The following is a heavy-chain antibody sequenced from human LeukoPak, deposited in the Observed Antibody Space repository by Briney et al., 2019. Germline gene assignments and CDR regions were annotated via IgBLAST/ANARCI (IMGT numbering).Heavy chain of an antibody. CDR1: GYTFTSYD. CDR2: MNPNSGNT. V-gene: IGHV1-8*01. CDR3: ARVAEYTSWSAMSAYYYGLDV. J-gene: IGHJ6*02. Sequence: ASVKVSCKASGYTFTSYDINWVRQATGQGLEWMGWMNPNSGNTGYAQKFQGRVTMTRNTSISTAYMELSSLRSEDTAVYYCARVAEYTSWSAMSAYYYGLDVWGQGTTLTVSS. D-gene: IGHD3-3*01.